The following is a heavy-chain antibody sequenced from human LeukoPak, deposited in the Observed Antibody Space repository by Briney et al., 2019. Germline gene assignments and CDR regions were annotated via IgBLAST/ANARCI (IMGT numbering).Heavy chain of an antibody. CDR2: ISSSSSYI. D-gene: IGHD6-19*01. CDR3: AKEYSSGWSEDYYGMDV. Sequence: SGGSLRLSCAASGFTFSSYSMNWVRQAPGKGLEWVSSISSSSSYIYYADSVKGRFTISRDNAKNSLYLQMNSLRAEDTAVYYCAKEYSSGWSEDYYGMDVWGQGTTVTVSS. J-gene: IGHJ6*02. CDR1: GFTFSSYS. V-gene: IGHV3-21*01.